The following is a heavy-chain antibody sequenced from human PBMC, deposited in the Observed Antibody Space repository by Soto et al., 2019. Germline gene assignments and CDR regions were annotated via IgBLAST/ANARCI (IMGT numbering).Heavy chain of an antibody. CDR2: IYYSGIT. D-gene: IGHD3-22*01. Sequence: SETLSLTSTVSGASISSYYWIWIRQPPGKGLEWIGYIYYSGITNYNPSLKSRVTISVDTSKSQFSLRLSSVTAADTAVYYCARGGYYGTSGYDYWGQGTLVTFSS. V-gene: IGHV4-59*01. CDR3: ARGGYYGTSGYDY. CDR1: GASISSYY. J-gene: IGHJ4*02.